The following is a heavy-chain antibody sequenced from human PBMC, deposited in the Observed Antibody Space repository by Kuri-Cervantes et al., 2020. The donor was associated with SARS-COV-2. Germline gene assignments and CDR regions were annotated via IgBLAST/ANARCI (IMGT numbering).Heavy chain of an antibody. CDR1: GFTFSSYA. CDR2: ISYDGSNK. D-gene: IGHD6-19*01. V-gene: IGHV3-30*04. Sequence: GGSLRLSCAASGFTFSSYAMHWVRQAPGKGLEWVAVISYDGSNKYYADSVKGRFTISRDNSKNTLYLQMNSLRAEDTAVYYCARGGSSGWSQLEYWGQGTPVTVSS. CDR3: ARGGSSGWSQLEY. J-gene: IGHJ4*02.